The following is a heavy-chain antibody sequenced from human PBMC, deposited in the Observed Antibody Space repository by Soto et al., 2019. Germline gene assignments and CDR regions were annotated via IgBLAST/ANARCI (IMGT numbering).Heavy chain of an antibody. V-gene: IGHV1-69*06. D-gene: IGHD3-10*01. CDR3: AAQSLYYTSHQGPFEY. Sequence: QVLLVQSGTEVKRPGSSQNVSCRASGGDISTYSITWLRHVPGQRLEWMGGGFPISPAADSAQKFQDRLTITADKSTNSFYMHLSSLRSEDTAVYFCAAQSLYYTSHQGPFEYWGQGTPVIVSS. CDR1: GGDISTYS. J-gene: IGHJ4*02. CDR2: GFPISPAA.